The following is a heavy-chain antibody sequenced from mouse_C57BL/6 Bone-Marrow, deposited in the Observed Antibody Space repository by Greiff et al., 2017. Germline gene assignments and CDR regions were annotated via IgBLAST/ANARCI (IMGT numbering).Heavy chain of an antibody. D-gene: IGHD1-1*01. V-gene: IGHV1-81*01. J-gene: IGHJ3*01. CDR3: ARVHYYGSRRWFAY. CDR1: GYTFTSYG. CDR2: IYPRSGNT. Sequence: VQRVESGAELARPGASVKLSCKASGYTFTSYGISWVKQRTGQGLEWIGEIYPRSGNTYYNEKFKGKATLTADKSSSTAYMELRSLTSEDSAVYFCARVHYYGSRRWFAYWGQGTLVTVSA.